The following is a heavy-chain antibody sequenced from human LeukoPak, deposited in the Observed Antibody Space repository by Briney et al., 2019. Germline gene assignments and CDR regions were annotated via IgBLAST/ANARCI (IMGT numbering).Heavy chain of an antibody. CDR3: ARGYSGGSFFDP. V-gene: IGHV4-34*01. Sequence: KPSETLSLTCAVYGGSFSGYYWSWIRQPPGKGLEWIGEINHSGSTNYNPSLKSRATISVDTSKNQFSLKLSSVTAADTAVYYCARGYSGGSFFDPWGQGTLVTVSS. CDR1: GGSFSGYY. J-gene: IGHJ5*02. CDR2: INHSGST. D-gene: IGHD2-15*01.